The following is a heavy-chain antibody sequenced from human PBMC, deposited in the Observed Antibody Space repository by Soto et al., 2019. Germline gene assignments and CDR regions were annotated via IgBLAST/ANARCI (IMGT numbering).Heavy chain of an antibody. V-gene: IGHV3-23*01. D-gene: IGHD5-18*01. CDR1: GFTFSNYA. Sequence: GGSLRLCYAASGFTFSNYAMSWVRQAPGKGLEWVSGISDSGGSAYYADSVKGRFTISRDNSKNTLYLQMNSLRGEDTAVYYCAKGCGNTAMLVYFDYWGQGTLVTVSS. J-gene: IGHJ4*02. CDR3: AKGCGNTAMLVYFDY. CDR2: ISDSGGSA.